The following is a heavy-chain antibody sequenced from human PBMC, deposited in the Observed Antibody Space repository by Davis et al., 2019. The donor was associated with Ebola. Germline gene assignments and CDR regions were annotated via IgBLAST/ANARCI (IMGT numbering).Heavy chain of an antibody. D-gene: IGHD4-17*01. V-gene: IGHV3-7*04. CDR3: ARVMTTVTTGWFDP. CDR1: GFTFSSYW. J-gene: IGHJ5*02. Sequence: GGSLRLSCAASGFTFSSYWMNWVRQAPGKGLDWVANIKQDGSEKYYVDSVKGRFTISRDNAKNSLYLQMNSLRAEDTAVYYCARVMTTVTTGWFDPWGQGTLVTVSS. CDR2: IKQDGSEK.